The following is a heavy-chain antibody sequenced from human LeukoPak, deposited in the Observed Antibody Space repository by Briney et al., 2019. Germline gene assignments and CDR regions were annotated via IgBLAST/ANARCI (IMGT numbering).Heavy chain of an antibody. Sequence: PEDGETIYAQKFQGRVTMTEDTSTDTAYMELSSLRSEDTAVYYCATAPAYSSSWLNDAFDIWGQGTMVTVSS. CDR2: PEDGET. D-gene: IGHD6-13*01. V-gene: IGHV1-24*01. J-gene: IGHJ3*02. CDR3: ATAPAYSSSWLNDAFDI.